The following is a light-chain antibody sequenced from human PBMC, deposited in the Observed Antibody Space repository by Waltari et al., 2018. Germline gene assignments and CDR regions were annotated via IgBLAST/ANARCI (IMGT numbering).Light chain of an antibody. Sequence: QSALTQPASVSGSPGQSITISCTGTSSDIGDYKLVSWYQQHPGKAPKLIIYDFSNRSSGVSNRFSGSKSGNRASLTISGLQAEDEADYYCSSYRSTTTPCIFGSGTNVTVL. CDR1: SSDIGDYKL. CDR2: DFS. V-gene: IGLV2-14*03. J-gene: IGLJ1*01. CDR3: SSYRSTTTPCI.